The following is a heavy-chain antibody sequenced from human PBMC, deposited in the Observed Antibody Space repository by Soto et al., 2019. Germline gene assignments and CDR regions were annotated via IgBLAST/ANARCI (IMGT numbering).Heavy chain of an antibody. Sequence: GESLKISCEGSGYSFTGYWIVWVRQMPGKGLEWMGIVYPSDSRTKYSPSFQGQVTMPADTSTNTAYLQWNSLKASDTAMYYCARGNVANWFGLWGQGTLVTVSS. CDR2: VYPSDSRT. CDR3: ARGNVANWFGL. CDR1: GYSFTGYW. V-gene: IGHV5-51*01. J-gene: IGHJ5*02.